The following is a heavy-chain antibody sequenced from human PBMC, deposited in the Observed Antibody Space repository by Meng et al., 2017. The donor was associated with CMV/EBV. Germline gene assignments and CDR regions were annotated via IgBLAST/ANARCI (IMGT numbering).Heavy chain of an antibody. V-gene: IGHV4-34*01. D-gene: IGHD6-13*01. CDR2: INHSGST. CDR3: AGGIAAAGTRYFDY. Sequence: QVQLEQWGAGLLQPSETLAFTCAVDGGSFSGYYWSWIRQPPGKGLEWIGEINHSGSTNYNPSLKSRVTISVDTSKNQFSLKLSSVTAADTAVYYCAGGIAAAGTRYFDYWGQGTLVTVSS. CDR1: GGSFSGYY. J-gene: IGHJ4*02.